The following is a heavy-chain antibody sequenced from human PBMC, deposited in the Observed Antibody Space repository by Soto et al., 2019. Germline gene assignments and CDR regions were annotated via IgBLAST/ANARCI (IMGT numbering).Heavy chain of an antibody. V-gene: IGHV3-30-3*02. CDR3: AKDHAVTEFEYFFDY. J-gene: IGHJ4*02. CDR2: ISYDGSNK. D-gene: IGHD4-17*01. CDR1: GFTFSSYA. Sequence: QVQLVESGGGVVQPGRSLRLSCAASGFTFSSYAMHWVRQAPGKGLEWVAVISYDGSNKYYADSAKGRFIISRDNSKSTLYVQLNSLRVEDTAVYYCAKDHAVTEFEYFFDYWGQGTLVTVPS.